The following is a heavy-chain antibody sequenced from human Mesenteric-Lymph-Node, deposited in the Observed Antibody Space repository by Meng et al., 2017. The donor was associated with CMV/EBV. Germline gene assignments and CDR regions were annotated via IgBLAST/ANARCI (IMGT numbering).Heavy chain of an antibody. V-gene: IGHV3-64*02. CDR3: ARHNPVLFGAFDI. D-gene: IGHD2-21*01. Sequence: GGSLRLSCAASGFTFSSYAMNWVRQAPGKGLEYVSAIISNGGSTYYADSVKGRFTISRDNSKNTLYLQMGSLRAEDMAVYYCARHNPVLFGAFDIWGQGTMVTVSS. CDR1: GFTFSSYA. J-gene: IGHJ3*02. CDR2: IISNGGST.